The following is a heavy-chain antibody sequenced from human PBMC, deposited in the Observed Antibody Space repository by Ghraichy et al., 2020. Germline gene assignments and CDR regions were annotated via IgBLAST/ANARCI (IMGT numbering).Heavy chain of an antibody. CDR1: GFTFSTYS. Sequence: GESLNISCAASGFTFSTYSMNWVRQAPGKGLQWVSSISSSSSYIYYADSVRGRFTISRDNAKNSLYLQMNSLRAEDTAVYYCARVDYDFWSGHYYYGMDVWGQGTTVTVSS. D-gene: IGHD3-3*01. CDR3: ARVDYDFWSGHYYYGMDV. CDR2: ISSSSSYI. V-gene: IGHV3-21*01. J-gene: IGHJ6*02.